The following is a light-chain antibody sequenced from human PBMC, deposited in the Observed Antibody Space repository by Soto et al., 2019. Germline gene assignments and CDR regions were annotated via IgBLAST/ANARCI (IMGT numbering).Light chain of an antibody. CDR1: QTISTW. Sequence: DIQMAQSPSTLSASVGDRVTITCRASQTISTWLAWYQQKPGKAPKLLIYDASSLESGVPSRFSGGGSGTEFTLTISSLQPDDFATYYCQQYNDYSPRTFGQGTKLEIK. V-gene: IGKV1-5*01. J-gene: IGKJ2*01. CDR3: QQYNDYSPRT. CDR2: DAS.